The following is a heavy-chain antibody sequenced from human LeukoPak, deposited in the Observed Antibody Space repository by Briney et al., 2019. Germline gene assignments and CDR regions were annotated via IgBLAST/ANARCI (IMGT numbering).Heavy chain of an antibody. Sequence: SETLSLTCTVSGGSISSSSYYWGWIRQPPGKGLEWIGTIYYSGSTYYNPSLKSRVTISVATSKNQFSLKLRSVTAADTAVYFCASSNWLRDANFDSWGQGTLVTVSS. V-gene: IGHV4-39*07. CDR1: GGSISSSSYY. D-gene: IGHD6-13*01. J-gene: IGHJ4*02. CDR3: ASSNWLRDANFDS. CDR2: IYYSGST.